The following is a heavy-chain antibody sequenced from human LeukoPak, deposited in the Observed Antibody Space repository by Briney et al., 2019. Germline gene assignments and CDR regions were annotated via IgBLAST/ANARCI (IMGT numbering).Heavy chain of an antibody. J-gene: IGHJ6*02. V-gene: IGHV3-9*01. Sequence: PGGSLRLSCAASGFTFDDYVMHWVRQAPGKGLGWVSGISWNSGRIGYAESVKGRFTISRDNAKNYLYLQMNSLRAEDTALYYCAKDVTATASSYYGMDVWGQGTTVTVSS. CDR2: ISWNSGRI. CDR3: AKDVTATASSYYGMDV. D-gene: IGHD2-21*02. CDR1: GFTFDDYV.